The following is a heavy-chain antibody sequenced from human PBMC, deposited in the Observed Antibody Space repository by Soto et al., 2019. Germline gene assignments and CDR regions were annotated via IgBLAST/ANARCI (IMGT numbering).Heavy chain of an antibody. Sequence: QVQLVESGGGVVQPGRSLRLSCAASGFTFSSYAMHWVRQAPGKGLEWVAVISYDGSNKYYADSVKGRFTISRDNSKNPLYLKMNSLRDEDTAVYYCARRSGYDPPPIDYWGQGTLVTVSS. CDR1: GFTFSSYA. D-gene: IGHD5-12*01. V-gene: IGHV3-30-3*01. CDR2: ISYDGSNK. CDR3: ARRSGYDPPPIDY. J-gene: IGHJ4*02.